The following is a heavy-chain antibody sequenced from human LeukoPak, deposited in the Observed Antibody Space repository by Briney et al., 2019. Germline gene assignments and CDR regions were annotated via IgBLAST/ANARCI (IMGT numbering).Heavy chain of an antibody. Sequence: GGSLRLSCAASGFTFSSYWMRWVRHAPGKGLEWVATIKKDGSEKSYVDSVKGRFTISRDNAKNSLYLQMNSLRAEDTAVYYCARDSHYDFWSGYPNWFDPWGLGTLVTVSS. CDR3: ARDSHYDFWSGYPNWFDP. J-gene: IGHJ5*02. CDR1: GFTFSSYW. D-gene: IGHD3-3*01. CDR2: IKKDGSEK. V-gene: IGHV3-7*01.